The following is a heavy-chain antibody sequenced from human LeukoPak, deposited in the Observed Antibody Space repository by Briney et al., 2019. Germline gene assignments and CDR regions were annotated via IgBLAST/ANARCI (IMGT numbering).Heavy chain of an antibody. V-gene: IGHV3-23*01. CDR1: GFIFNAYG. CDR2: ITGSTRST. CDR3: ATGGGPGWFGELFRGYFFDY. D-gene: IGHD3-10*01. J-gene: IGHJ4*02. Sequence: GGTLRLSCAASGFIFNAYGMSWVRQAPGEGLEWVSGITGSTRSTYYADSVKGRFTISRDNSKNSLYLQMNSLRAEDTAVYYCATGGGPGWFGELFRGYFFDYWGQGTLVTVSS.